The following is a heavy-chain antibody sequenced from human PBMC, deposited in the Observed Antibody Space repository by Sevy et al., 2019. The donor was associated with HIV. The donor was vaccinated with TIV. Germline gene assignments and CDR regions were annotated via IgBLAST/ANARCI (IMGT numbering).Heavy chain of an antibody. CDR2: TYYRSKWYR. V-gene: IGHV6-1*01. D-gene: IGHD1-7*01. Sequence: KQSQTLSLTCAISGDSVSTSSATWNWFRQSPSRGLEWLGRTYYRSKWYRDYEVSVKGRVTINPDTSKNQFSLHLESVTPEDTAVYFCARGDELNSYYYGMDVWGQGTTVTVSS. CDR3: ARGDELNSYYYGMDV. CDR1: GDSVSTSSAT. J-gene: IGHJ6*02.